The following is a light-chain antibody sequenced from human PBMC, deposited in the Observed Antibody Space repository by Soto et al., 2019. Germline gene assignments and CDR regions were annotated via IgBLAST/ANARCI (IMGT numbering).Light chain of an antibody. CDR3: QQYYSTLT. V-gene: IGKV4-1*01. CDR1: QSVLYSSNNKNY. J-gene: IGKJ4*01. CDR2: WAS. Sequence: DIVMTQSPDSLAVSLGERATINCKSSQSVLYSSNNKNYLAWYQQKPGQPPKLLIYWASTRESGVPDRFSGSGSGTDFTLTIISLQAEDVAVYYCQQYYSTLTFGGGTKVEIK.